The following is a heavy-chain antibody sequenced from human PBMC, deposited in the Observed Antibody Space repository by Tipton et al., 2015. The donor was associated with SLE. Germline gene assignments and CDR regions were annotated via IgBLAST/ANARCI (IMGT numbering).Heavy chain of an antibody. CDR1: GGSISSYY. CDR3: ARAGRAWNLFDY. Sequence: TLSLTCSVSGGSISSYYWSWIRQPPGKGLEWIGYIYYSGSTNYNPSLKSRVTISVDTSKNQFSLKLSSVTAADTAVYYCARAGRAWNLFDYWGQGTLATVSS. J-gene: IGHJ4*02. CDR2: IYYSGST. V-gene: IGHV4-59*08. D-gene: IGHD1-1*01.